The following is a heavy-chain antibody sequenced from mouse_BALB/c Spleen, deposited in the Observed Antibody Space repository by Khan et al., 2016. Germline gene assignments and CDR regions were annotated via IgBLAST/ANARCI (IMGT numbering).Heavy chain of an antibody. D-gene: IGHD2-1*01. CDR3: ARGGNYLFAY. Sequence: QIQLVQSGPELKKPGETVKISCKASGYTFTNYGMNWVKQAPGKGLKWMGWLNTNTGEPTYAEEFKGRFAFSLETSASTAYLQINNLKNEDTATCFCARGGNYLFAYWGQGTLVTVSA. V-gene: IGHV9-3*02. CDR2: LNTNTGEP. J-gene: IGHJ3*01. CDR1: GYTFTNYG.